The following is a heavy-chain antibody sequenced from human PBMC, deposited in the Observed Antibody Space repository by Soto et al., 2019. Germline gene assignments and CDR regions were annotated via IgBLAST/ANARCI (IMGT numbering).Heavy chain of an antibody. CDR3: AGVYCFWSGCYLY. CDR2: INAGNGNT. CDR1: GYTFTSYD. D-gene: IGHD3-3*01. V-gene: IGHV1-3*01. J-gene: IGHJ4*02. Sequence: ASVTVSCQACGYTFTSYDLHLVRQAPGQRLEWMGWINAGNGNTKYSQKFQGRVTITRDTSASTAYMELSSLRSEDTAVYYCAGVYCFWSGCYLYWGQGTLVTVSS.